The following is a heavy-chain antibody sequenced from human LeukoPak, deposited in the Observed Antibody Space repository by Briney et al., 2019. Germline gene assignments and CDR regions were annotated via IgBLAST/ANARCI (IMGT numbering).Heavy chain of an antibody. D-gene: IGHD3-22*01. CDR2: ISGNGGGT. J-gene: IGHJ4*02. CDR3: AKGTKVIVVDNYFDY. CDR1: GFTFSNYA. Sequence: AGGSLRLSCAASGFTFSNYAMSWVRQAPGKGLEWVSAISGNGGGTYYADSVKGRFTISRDNSKNTLYLQMKSLRAEDTAVYYCAKGTKVIVVDNYFDYWGRGTLVTVSS. V-gene: IGHV3-23*01.